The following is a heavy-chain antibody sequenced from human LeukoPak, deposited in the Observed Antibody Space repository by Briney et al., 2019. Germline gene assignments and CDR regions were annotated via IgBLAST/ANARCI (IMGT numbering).Heavy chain of an antibody. V-gene: IGHV4-59*04. Sequence: SETLSLTCTVSGGSISSYYWSWIRQPPGKGLEWIGYIHYSGSTYYNPSLKSRVTISVDTSKTQFSLKLSSVTAADTAVYYCAKQQLVRCFDYWGQGTLVTVSS. J-gene: IGHJ4*02. CDR2: IHYSGST. D-gene: IGHD6-13*01. CDR1: GGSISSYY. CDR3: AKQQLVRCFDY.